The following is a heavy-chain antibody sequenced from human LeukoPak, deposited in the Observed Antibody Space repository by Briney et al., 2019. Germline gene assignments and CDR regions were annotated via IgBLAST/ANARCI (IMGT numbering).Heavy chain of an antibody. Sequence: PGGSLRLSCAASGFRFSNYGMLWARQAPGKGLEWVAALLYDGNTKHYADSVRGRFTISRDISKNTFYLQMNSLTAEDTAVYYCARDHRPEIQYYYMDIWGKGTTVAVSS. CDR3: ARDHRPEIQYYYMDI. D-gene: IGHD1-14*01. V-gene: IGHV3-33*01. J-gene: IGHJ6*03. CDR1: GFRFSNYG. CDR2: LLYDGNTK.